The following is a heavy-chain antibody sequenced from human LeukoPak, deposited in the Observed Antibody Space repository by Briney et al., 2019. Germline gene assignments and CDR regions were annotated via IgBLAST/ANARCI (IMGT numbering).Heavy chain of an antibody. CDR2: ISSSSSTI. CDR1: GFTFSSYS. Sequence: GGSLRLSCAASGFTFSSYSMNWVRQAPGKGLEWVSYISSSSSTIYYADSVKGRFTISRDNAKNSLYLQMNSLRAEDTAVYYCAREEAATIIDYWGRGTLVTVSS. V-gene: IGHV3-48*01. J-gene: IGHJ4*02. D-gene: IGHD5-12*01. CDR3: AREEAATIIDY.